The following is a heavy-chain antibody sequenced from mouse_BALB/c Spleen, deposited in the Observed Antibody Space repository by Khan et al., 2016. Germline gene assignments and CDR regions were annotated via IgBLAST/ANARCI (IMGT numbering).Heavy chain of an antibody. CDR2: INPDSYTI. J-gene: IGHJ3*01. D-gene: IGHD1-1*01. CDR1: GFEFSRYW. CDR3: ARAGYYGYLAY. Sequence: EVELVESGGGLVHPGGSLKLSCAASGFEFSRYWMSWVRQAPGKGLEWIGEINPDSYTINYTPSLKDKFIISRDNAKNTLYLQMSKVRSEDTALYYCARAGYYGYLAYWGQGTLVTVSA. V-gene: IGHV4-1*02.